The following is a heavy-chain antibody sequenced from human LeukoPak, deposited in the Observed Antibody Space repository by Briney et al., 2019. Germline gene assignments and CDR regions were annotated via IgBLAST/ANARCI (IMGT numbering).Heavy chain of an antibody. D-gene: IGHD5/OR15-5a*01. CDR3: ARTILSTGGDYFDY. J-gene: IGHJ4*02. CDR2: IMYSSGSL. Sequence: GGSLRLSCAASGFTFSSYAMNWVRQSPAKGLEWVSIMYSSGSLYYADFVKGRFTISRDNSKNTLYLQLNSLRVEDTAIYYCARTILSTGGDYFDYWGQGTLVTVSS. V-gene: IGHV3-23*05. CDR1: GFTFSSYA.